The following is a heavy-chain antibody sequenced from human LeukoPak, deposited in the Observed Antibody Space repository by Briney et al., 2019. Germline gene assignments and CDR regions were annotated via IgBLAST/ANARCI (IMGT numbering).Heavy chain of an antibody. CDR2: ISSSSSYI. V-gene: IGHV3-21*01. D-gene: IGHD3-3*01. CDR1: GFTFSSYS. CDR3: ARDLRVDFWSGPSGAEPNAFDI. Sequence: TGGSLRLSCAASGFTFSSYSMNWVRQAPGKGLEWVSSISSSSSYIYYADSVKGRFTISRDNAKNSLYLQMNSLRAEDTAVYYCARDLRVDFWSGPSGAEPNAFDIWGQGTMVTASS. J-gene: IGHJ3*02.